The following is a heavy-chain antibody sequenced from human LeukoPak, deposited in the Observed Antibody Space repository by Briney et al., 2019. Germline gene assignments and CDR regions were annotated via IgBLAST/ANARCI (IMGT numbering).Heavy chain of an antibody. CDR3: AREDGGFGDPATMSFDY. J-gene: IGHJ4*02. V-gene: IGHV1-18*01. Sequence: ASVKVSCKASGYTFTNYDINWVRQATGQGLEWMGWMNPNSGNTNYAQKLQGRVTMTTDTSTSTAYMELRSLRSDDTAVYYCAREDGGFGDPATMSFDYWGQGTLVTVSS. D-gene: IGHD3-10*01. CDR2: MNPNSGNT. CDR1: GYTFTNYD.